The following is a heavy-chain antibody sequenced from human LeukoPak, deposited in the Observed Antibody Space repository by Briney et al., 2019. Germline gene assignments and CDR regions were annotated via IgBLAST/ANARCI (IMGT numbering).Heavy chain of an antibody. V-gene: IGHV4-39*01. CDR2: IYYSGST. D-gene: IGHD6-19*01. Sequence: SETLSLTCTVSGGSISGSSYYWGWIRQPPGKGLEWIGSIYYSGSTYYNPSLKSRVTISVDTSKNQFSLKLSSVTAADTAVYYCGYSSGWYVGYYFDYWGQGTLVTVSS. CDR1: GGSISGSSYY. J-gene: IGHJ4*02. CDR3: GYSSGWYVGYYFDY.